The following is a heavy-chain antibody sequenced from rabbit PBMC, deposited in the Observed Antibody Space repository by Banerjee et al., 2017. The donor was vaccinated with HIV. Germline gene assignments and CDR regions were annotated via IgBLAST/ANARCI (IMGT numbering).Heavy chain of an antibody. J-gene: IGHJ3*01. D-gene: IGHD1-1*01. Sequence: DLVKPGASLTLTCTASGFSFSGGYYMCWVRQAPGKGLEWIACIYAGSGVTWYASWAKGRFTISKASSTTVTLQMTSLTAADTATYFCARDLSAYGMSSGLGLRGQGTLVTVS. V-gene: IGHV1S40*01. CDR3: ARDLSAYGMSSGLGL. CDR1: GFSFSGGYY. CDR2: IYAGSGVT.